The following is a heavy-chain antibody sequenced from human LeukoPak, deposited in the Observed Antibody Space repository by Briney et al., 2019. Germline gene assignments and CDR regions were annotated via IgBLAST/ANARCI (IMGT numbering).Heavy chain of an antibody. CDR1: GGSFSGYY. D-gene: IGHD6-19*01. Sequence: PSETLSLTCAVYGGSFSGYYWSWIRQPPGKGLEWIGEINHSGSTNYNPSLKSRVTISVDTSKNQFSLKLSSVTAADTAVYYCARLGESSGAGAFDIWGQGTMVTVSS. J-gene: IGHJ3*02. CDR2: INHSGST. V-gene: IGHV4-34*01. CDR3: ARLGESSGAGAFDI.